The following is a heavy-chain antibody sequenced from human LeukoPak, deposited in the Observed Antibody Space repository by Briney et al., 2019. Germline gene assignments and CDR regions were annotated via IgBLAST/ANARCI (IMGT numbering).Heavy chain of an antibody. CDR3: ARVEVTIYYFDY. V-gene: IGHV4-4*07. J-gene: IGHJ4*02. CDR1: GGSISSYY. Sequence: SETLSLTCTVSGGSISSYYWSWIRQPAGKGLEWIGSIYHSGSTYYNPSLKSRVTISVDTSKNQFSLKLSSVTAADTAVYYCARVEVTIYYFDYWGQGTLVTVSS. D-gene: IGHD4-17*01. CDR2: IYHSGST.